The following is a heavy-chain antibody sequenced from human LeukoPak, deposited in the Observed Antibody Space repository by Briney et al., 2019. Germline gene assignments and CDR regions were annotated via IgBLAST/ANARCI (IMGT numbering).Heavy chain of an antibody. CDR2: IYSGANT. J-gene: IGHJ6*02. CDR3: ARTGDYYYYGMDV. CDR1: GFTVSSNY. D-gene: IGHD3-10*01. V-gene: IGHV3-53*01. Sequence: GGSLRLSCVVSGFTVSSNYMSWVRQAPGKGLEWVSVIYSGANTIYADSVKGRFTISRDNSKNTVYLQVSSLRAEDTAVYYCARTGDYYYYGMDVWGQGTTVIVSS.